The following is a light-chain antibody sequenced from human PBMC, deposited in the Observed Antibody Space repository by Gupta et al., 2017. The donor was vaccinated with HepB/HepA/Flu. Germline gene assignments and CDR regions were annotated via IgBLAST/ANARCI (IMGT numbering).Light chain of an antibody. CDR3: QQDDVWPPIT. J-gene: IGKJ5*01. CDR1: QSVSGS. Sequence: EIVMTQSPATLFVSPGERATLSCRASQSVSGSVAWYQHRPGQPLRLLIYGASTRATGVPVRFSGSGYGTEFTLTITSLQSEDFALYYCQQDDVWPPITFGQGTQVETK. CDR2: GAS. V-gene: IGKV3-15*01.